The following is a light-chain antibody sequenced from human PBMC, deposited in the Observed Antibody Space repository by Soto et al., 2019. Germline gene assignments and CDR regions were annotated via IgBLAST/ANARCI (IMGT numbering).Light chain of an antibody. CDR3: QQNGTSPET. V-gene: IGKV3-20*01. Sequence: ESVLTQSPGTLSLSPGERATLSCRASQTVSSSYLAWYQQKPGQAPRLLIYGASSRATGIPDRFSDSGSGTVFTLTIIRLEPEDFAVYYCQQNGTSPETFGQGTKVDIK. CDR2: GAS. CDR1: QTVSSSY. J-gene: IGKJ1*01.